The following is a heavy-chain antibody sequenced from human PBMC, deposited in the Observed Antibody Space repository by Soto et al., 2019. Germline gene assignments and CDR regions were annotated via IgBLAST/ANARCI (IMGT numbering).Heavy chain of an antibody. Sequence: EVQLLESGGGLVQGGGSLRLSCAASGFTFNTYAMTWVRQAPGKGLEWVSTVSASGTSTYYADSVKGRFTISRDNSMDTLYLQMNSLRAEDTAVYYCARGLGYCGSTSCYIWFDYWGQGTLVTVSS. CDR3: ARGLGYCGSTSCYIWFDY. CDR1: GFTFNTYA. V-gene: IGHV3-23*01. D-gene: IGHD2-2*02. CDR2: VSASGTST. J-gene: IGHJ4*02.